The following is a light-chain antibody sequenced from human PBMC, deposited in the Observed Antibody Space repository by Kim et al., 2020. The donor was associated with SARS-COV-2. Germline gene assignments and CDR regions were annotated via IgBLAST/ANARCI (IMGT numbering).Light chain of an antibody. CDR2: KDS. V-gene: IGLV3-27*01. J-gene: IGLJ3*02. Sequence: VSVSPGQTATITCSGDVLAQKYVRWFQQKPGQAPVVVIYKDSERPSGIPDRFSGSSSGTTVTLTISGAQVEDEADYYCYSAADNNLQFGGGTKLTVL. CDR3: YSAADNNLQ. CDR1: VLAQKY.